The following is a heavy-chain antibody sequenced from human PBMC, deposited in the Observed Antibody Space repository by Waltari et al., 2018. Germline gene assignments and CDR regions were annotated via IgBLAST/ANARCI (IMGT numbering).Heavy chain of an antibody. V-gene: IGHV4-38-2*01. D-gene: IGHD3-10*01. CDR2: IYHSGST. CDR3: ARGREVREGEYYFDY. J-gene: IGHJ4*02. Sequence: QVQLQESGPGLVKPSETLSLTCAVSGYSISSGYYWGWIRQPPGKGLEWIGSIYHSGSTYYNPSLKSRVTISVETSKNQCSLKLSSVTAADTAVYYCARGREVREGEYYFDYWGQGTLVTVSS. CDR1: GYSISSGYY.